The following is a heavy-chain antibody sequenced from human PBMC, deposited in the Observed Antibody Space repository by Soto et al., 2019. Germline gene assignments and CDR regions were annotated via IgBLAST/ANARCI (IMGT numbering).Heavy chain of an antibody. CDR1: GFTFSTYT. CDR3: VKGTKQSYHYVMAV. V-gene: IGHV3-48*01. J-gene: IGHJ6*02. CDR2: ISISSGTI. Sequence: GGSLRLSCAASGFTFSTYTMNWVRQAPGKGLEWVSYISISSGTIYYADSVKDRFTISRDNSKNTLYLQVIGLRAENSAVYYCVKGTKQSYHYVMAVWGQGTRVTAP.